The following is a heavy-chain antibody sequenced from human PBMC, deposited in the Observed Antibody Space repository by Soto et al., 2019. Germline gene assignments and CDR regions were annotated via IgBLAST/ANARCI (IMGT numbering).Heavy chain of an antibody. J-gene: IGHJ4*02. Sequence: GGSLRLSCAASGFTFSTYSMNWVRQAPGKGLEWVSSINGRSNYIYYADSVKGRFTISRDNAKNSLYLQMNSLRAEDTAVYYCAREDGVVGATSAFDFWGQGTLVTVSS. V-gene: IGHV3-21*01. D-gene: IGHD1-26*01. CDR3: AREDGVVGATSAFDF. CDR2: INGRSNYI. CDR1: GFTFSTYS.